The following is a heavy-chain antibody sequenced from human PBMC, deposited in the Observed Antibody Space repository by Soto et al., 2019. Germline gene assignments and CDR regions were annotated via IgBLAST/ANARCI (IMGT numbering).Heavy chain of an antibody. D-gene: IGHD3-16*01. Sequence: QAHLEQSGTELKRPGASVKVSCKASGYTFSDFDINWLRQASGQGPEWMGWMNAKSGDTFFAQRFQDKFNMTWDTSLSTAYMEVGSLTSDETAIYYCARGNPFNYAGFDVWGQGTTVAVSS. CDR3: ARGNPFNYAGFDV. CDR1: GYTFSDFD. CDR2: MNAKSGDT. V-gene: IGHV1-8*01. J-gene: IGHJ6*02.